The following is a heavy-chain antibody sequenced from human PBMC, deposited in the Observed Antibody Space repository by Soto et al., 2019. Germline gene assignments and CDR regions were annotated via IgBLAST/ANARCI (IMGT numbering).Heavy chain of an antibody. CDR1: TGSCVGYQ. D-gene: IGHD1-26*01. Sequence: SETLSLTYAVYTGSCVGYQGSRIRQPPGKGLEWIGDSRHRGSTNYNPSLRSRVTISVDTSKNQFSLKLSSVTAAAMAVYYCARGGSNEWGAVSLWGQRTPVTVSS. CDR2: SRHRGST. J-gene: IGHJ4*02. CDR3: ARGGSNEWGAVSL. V-gene: IGHV4-34*01.